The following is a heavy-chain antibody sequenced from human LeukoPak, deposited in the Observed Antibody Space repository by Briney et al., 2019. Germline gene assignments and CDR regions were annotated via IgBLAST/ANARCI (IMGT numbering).Heavy chain of an antibody. V-gene: IGHV3-15*01. J-gene: IGHJ5*02. CDR3: TTDRGALTS. Sequence: GGSLRLSCAASGFTFNDAWMSWVRQTPGKGLEWVGRIQSKTDGGAPDYAAPVKGRFTSSRDDSRNTLYLQMNSLKTEDTALYYCTTDRGALTSWGQGTLVTVSS. D-gene: IGHD3-10*01. CDR2: IQSKTDGGAP. CDR1: GFTFNDAW.